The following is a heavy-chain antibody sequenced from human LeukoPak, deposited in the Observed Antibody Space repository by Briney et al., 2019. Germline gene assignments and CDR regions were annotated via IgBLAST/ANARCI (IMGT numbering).Heavy chain of an antibody. V-gene: IGHV3-21*01. CDR1: GFTFSSYS. J-gene: IGHJ6*04. D-gene: IGHD4-17*01. Sequence: GGSLRLSCAASGFTFSSYSLKWVRQAPGKGLEWVSSISSSGSYIYYSDSVKGRFTISRDNAKNSLYLQTNSLRAEDTAVYYCAREGMTPVPYYYGMDVWGKGTTVTVSS. CDR2: ISSSGSYI. CDR3: AREGMTPVPYYYGMDV.